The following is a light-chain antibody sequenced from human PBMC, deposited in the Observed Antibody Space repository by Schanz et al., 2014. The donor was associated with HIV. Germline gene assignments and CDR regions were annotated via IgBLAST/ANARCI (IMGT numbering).Light chain of an antibody. CDR3: SSYTSSSLV. CDR1: SGDVGTYNY. V-gene: IGLV2-14*03. J-gene: IGLJ2*01. CDR2: DVS. Sequence: QSVLTQPASVSGSPGQSITISCTGTSGDVGTYNYVSWYQQHPGKAPKLMIYDVSNRPSGVSNRFSGSKSGNTASLTISGLQAEDEADYYCSSYTSSSLVFGGGTKLTVL.